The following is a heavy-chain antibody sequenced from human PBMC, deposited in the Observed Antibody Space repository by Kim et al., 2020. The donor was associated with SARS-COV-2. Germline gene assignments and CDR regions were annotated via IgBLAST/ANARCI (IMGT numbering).Heavy chain of an antibody. J-gene: IGHJ6*02. CDR3: AIYGDYVYGMDV. V-gene: IGHV7-4-1*02. Sequence: TYAQGFTGRFVFSLDTSVSTAYLQISSLKAEDTAVYYCAIYGDYVYGMDVWGQGTTVTVSS. D-gene: IGHD4-17*01.